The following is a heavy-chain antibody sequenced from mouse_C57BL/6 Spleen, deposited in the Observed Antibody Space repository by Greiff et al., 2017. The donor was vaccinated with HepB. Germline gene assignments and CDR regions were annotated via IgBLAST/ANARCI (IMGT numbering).Heavy chain of an antibody. CDR2: ISYDGSN. D-gene: IGHD2-4*01. J-gene: IGHJ3*01. V-gene: IGHV3-6*01. Sequence: EVQLQESGPGLVKPSQSLSLTCSVTGYSITSGYYWNWIRQFPGNKLEWMGYISYDGSNNYNPSLKNRISITRDTSKNQFFLKLNSVTTEDTATYYCAINYDHDDSAWFAYWGQGTLVTVSA. CDR3: AINYDHDDSAWFAY. CDR1: GYSITSGYY.